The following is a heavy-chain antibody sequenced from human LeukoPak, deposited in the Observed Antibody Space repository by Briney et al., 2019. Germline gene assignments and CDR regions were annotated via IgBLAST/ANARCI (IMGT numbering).Heavy chain of an antibody. Sequence: PGGSLRLSCAASGFTFDDYAMHWVRQAPGKGLEWVSGISWNSGSIGYADSVKGRFTISRDNAKNSLYLRMNSLRAEDTALYYCAKGPYYYDSSGYPNQFDYWGQGTLVTVSS. CDR2: ISWNSGSI. CDR3: AKGPYYYDSSGYPNQFDY. CDR1: GFTFDDYA. J-gene: IGHJ4*02. D-gene: IGHD3-22*01. V-gene: IGHV3-9*01.